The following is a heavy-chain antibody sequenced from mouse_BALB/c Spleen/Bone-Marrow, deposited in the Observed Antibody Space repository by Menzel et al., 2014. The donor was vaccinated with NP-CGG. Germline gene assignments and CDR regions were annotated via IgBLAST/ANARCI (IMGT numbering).Heavy chain of an antibody. J-gene: IGHJ3*01. D-gene: IGHD2-4*01. Sequence: EVKVVESGGDLVKPGGSLKLSCAASGFTFSTYGMSWVRQTPDKRLEWVAAISNGGIYTYYPDTVKGRFTISRDNAKNTLYLQMSSLKSEDTAMYYCVRPYDYGTWFAYWGQGTLVTVSA. CDR2: ISNGGIYT. CDR1: GFTFSTYG. V-gene: IGHV5-6*01. CDR3: VRPYDYGTWFAY.